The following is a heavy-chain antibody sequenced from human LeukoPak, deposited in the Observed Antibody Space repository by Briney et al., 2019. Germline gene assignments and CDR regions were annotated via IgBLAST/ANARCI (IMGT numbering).Heavy chain of an antibody. CDR3: ARGFKRYYYDSSGANWFDP. Sequence: SETLSLTCAVSGGSISSGGHSWSWVRQPPGKGLEWIGYISHSGSIYYHPSLKSQLTISVDRSKNQFSLKLSSVTAADTAVYYCARGFKRYYYDSSGANWFDPWGQGTLVTVSS. J-gene: IGHJ5*02. CDR1: GGSISSGGHS. CDR2: ISHSGSI. V-gene: IGHV4-30-2*01. D-gene: IGHD3-22*01.